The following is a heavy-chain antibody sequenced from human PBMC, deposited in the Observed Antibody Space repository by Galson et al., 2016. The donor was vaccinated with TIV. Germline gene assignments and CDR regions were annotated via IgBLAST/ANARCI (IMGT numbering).Heavy chain of an antibody. CDR1: GGSISSSSYY. J-gene: IGHJ6*02. CDR2: IYYTGST. Sequence: LTCTVSGGSISSSSYYWGWIRQPPGKGLEWIGSIYYTGSTYYNPSLESRVTISADRSSNQFSLKVTSVTAADPAVYFCARPLSEFFYGMDVWGLGTTVTVSS. D-gene: IGHD3-3*02. CDR3: ARPLSEFFYGMDV. V-gene: IGHV4-39*01.